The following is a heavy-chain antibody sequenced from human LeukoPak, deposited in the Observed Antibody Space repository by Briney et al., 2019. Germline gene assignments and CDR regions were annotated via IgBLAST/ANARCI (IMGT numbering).Heavy chain of an antibody. CDR1: GFTFSSYS. CDR3: ARGDSSGE. D-gene: IGHD6-19*01. J-gene: IGHJ4*02. CDR2: ISTSSSTI. Sequence: GGSLRLSCAASGFTFSSYSMSWVRQAPGKGLEWPSHISTSSSTIYYADSVKGRFTISRDNAKNSLYLQMNSLRAEDTAVYYCARGDSSGEWGQGTLVTVSS. V-gene: IGHV3-48*04.